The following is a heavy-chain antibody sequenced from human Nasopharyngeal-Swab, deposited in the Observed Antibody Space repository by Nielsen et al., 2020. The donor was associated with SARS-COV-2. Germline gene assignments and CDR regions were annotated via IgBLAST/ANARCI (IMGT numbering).Heavy chain of an antibody. CDR3: ARDGDYTLDY. CDR2: ISSASSLK. CDR1: GFTFSSFS. J-gene: IGHJ4*02. Sequence: GESLKISCAASGFTFSSFSMNWVRQAPGKGLEWVSYISSASSLKYYADSVRGRFTVSRDNSKNTLYLQMNSLRAEDTAVYYCARDGDYTLDYWGQGTLVTASS. D-gene: IGHD4-17*01. V-gene: IGHV3-48*01.